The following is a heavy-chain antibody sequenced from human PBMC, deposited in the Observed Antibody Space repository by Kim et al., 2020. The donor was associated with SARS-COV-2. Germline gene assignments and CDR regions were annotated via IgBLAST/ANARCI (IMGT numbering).Heavy chain of an antibody. CDR2: IIPIFGTA. D-gene: IGHD3-10*01. CDR1: GGTFSSYA. V-gene: IGHV1-69*13. Sequence: SVKVSCKASGGTFSSYAISWVRQAPGQGLEWMGGIIPIFGTANYAQKFQGRVPITADESTSTAYMELSSLRSEDTAVYYCARELNYYGSGGYALYNWFDPWGQGTLVTVSS. CDR3: ARELNYYGSGGYALYNWFDP. J-gene: IGHJ5*02.